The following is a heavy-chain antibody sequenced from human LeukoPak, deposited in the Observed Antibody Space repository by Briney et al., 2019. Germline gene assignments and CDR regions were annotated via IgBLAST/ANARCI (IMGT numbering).Heavy chain of an antibody. CDR2: IVVGSGNT. CDR3: AREAQTTGDAFDI. Sequence: ASVKVSCKASGFTFTSSAVQWVRQARGQRLEWIGWIVVGSGNTNYAQKFQERVTITRDMSTSTAYMELSSLRSDDTAVYYCAREAQTTGDAFDIWGQGTMVTVSS. J-gene: IGHJ3*02. V-gene: IGHV1-58*01. CDR1: GFTFTSSA. D-gene: IGHD4-17*01.